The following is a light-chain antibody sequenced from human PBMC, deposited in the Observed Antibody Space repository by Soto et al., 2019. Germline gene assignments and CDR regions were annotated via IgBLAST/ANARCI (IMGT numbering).Light chain of an antibody. CDR1: SSDVGSYNL. CDR2: EGS. Sequence: QSALTQPASVSGSPGQSITISCTGTSSDVGSYNLVSWYQQHPGKAPKLMIYEGSKRPSGFSNRFSGSKSGNTASLTISGLQAEDEADYYCCSYSRSSTYVFGTGTKLTVL. CDR3: CSYSRSSTYV. J-gene: IGLJ1*01. V-gene: IGLV2-23*01.